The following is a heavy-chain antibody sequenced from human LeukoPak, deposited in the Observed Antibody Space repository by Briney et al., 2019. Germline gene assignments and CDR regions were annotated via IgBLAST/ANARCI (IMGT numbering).Heavy chain of an antibody. J-gene: IGHJ4*02. D-gene: IGHD6-19*01. CDR2: ISYDGSNK. V-gene: IGHV3-30-3*01. CDR1: GFTFSSYA. Sequence: GGSLRLSCAASGFTFSSYAMHWVRQAPGKGLEWVAVISYDGSNKYYADSVKGRFTISRDNSKSTLYLQMNSLRAEDTAVYYCARGGEQWLFDYWGQGTLVTVSS. CDR3: ARGGEQWLFDY.